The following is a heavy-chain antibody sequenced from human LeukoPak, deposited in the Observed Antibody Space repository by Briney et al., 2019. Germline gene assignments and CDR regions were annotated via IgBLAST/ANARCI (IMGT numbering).Heavy chain of an antibody. Sequence: GASVKVSCKASGYTFTSYDINWVRQATGQGLEWMGWMNPNSDNTGYAQKFQGRVTMTRDMSTSTVYMELNSLRSEDTAVYYCAKELNSYGYAFDVWGQGTMVTVSS. V-gene: IGHV1-8*01. CDR1: GYTFTSYD. CDR2: MNPNSDNT. D-gene: IGHD5-18*01. J-gene: IGHJ3*01. CDR3: AKELNSYGYAFDV.